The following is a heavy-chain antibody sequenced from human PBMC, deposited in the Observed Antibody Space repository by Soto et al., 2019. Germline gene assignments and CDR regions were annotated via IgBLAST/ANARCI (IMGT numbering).Heavy chain of an antibody. J-gene: IGHJ6*02. V-gene: IGHV3-23*01. Sequence: PGGSLRLSCAASGFTFSSYAMSWVRQAPGKGLEWVSAISGNGGSTYYADSVKGRFTISRDNSKNTLYLQMNSLRAEDTAVYYCAKAHCSSTSCYSVHYYYGMDVWGQGTTVTVSS. CDR1: GFTFSSYA. D-gene: IGHD2-2*02. CDR2: ISGNGGST. CDR3: AKAHCSSTSCYSVHYYYGMDV.